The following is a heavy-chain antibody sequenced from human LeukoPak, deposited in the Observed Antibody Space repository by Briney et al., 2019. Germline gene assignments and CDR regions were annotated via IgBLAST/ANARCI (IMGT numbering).Heavy chain of an antibody. Sequence: GGSLRLSCAASGFTVSSNEMSWVRQAPGKGLEWVSSISGGSTYYADSRKGRFTISRDNSKNTLYLQMNSLRAEDTAVYYCARDQGFTRGSGSYYNGFDYWGQGTLVTVSS. V-gene: IGHV3-38-3*01. CDR1: GFTVSSNE. J-gene: IGHJ4*02. D-gene: IGHD3-10*01. CDR2: ISGGST. CDR3: ARDQGFTRGSGSYYNGFDY.